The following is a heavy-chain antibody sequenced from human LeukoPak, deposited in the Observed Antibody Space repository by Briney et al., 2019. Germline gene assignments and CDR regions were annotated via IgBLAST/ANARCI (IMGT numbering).Heavy chain of an antibody. Sequence: PGGSLRLSCAASGFIFSSYWMNWVRQAPGKGLEWVANIKQDGSEKSYVDSVKGRFTISRDNAKNSLYLQMNSLRAEDTAVYYCAELGITMIGGVWGKGTTVTISS. CDR3: AELGITMIGGV. D-gene: IGHD3-10*02. J-gene: IGHJ6*04. CDR2: IKQDGSEK. CDR1: GFIFSSYW. V-gene: IGHV3-7*01.